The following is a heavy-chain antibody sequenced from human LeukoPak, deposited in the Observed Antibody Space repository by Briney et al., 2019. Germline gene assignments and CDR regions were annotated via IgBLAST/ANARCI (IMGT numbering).Heavy chain of an antibody. CDR2: IYSGGST. V-gene: IGHV3-66*02. CDR3: ARDRPEDGDYVYYYYYYLDV. Sequence: GGSLRLSCAASGFSVSSNYMSWVPQAPAKGLEWVSVIYSGGSTYYADSVKGRFTISRDNSKNTLYLQMNSLRAEDTAAYYCARDRPEDGDYVYYYYYYLDVWGKATTVTVSS. CDR1: GFSVSSNY. J-gene: IGHJ6*03. D-gene: IGHD4-17*01.